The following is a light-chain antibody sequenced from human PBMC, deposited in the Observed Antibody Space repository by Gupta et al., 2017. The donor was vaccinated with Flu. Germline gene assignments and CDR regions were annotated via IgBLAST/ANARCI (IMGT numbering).Light chain of an antibody. CDR1: GGNIAINF. V-gene: IGLV6-57*03. CDR2: EDD. Sequence: NFLLTPPHSVSASPGKTVPIPCTRSGGNIAINFVQWYRQSPGKAPTTVILEDDLRASGASDRFSGSGDSSSNSASLTISGLKTEDEADYYCQSYDDTNHWVFGGGTRLTVL. J-gene: IGLJ3*02. CDR3: QSYDDTNHWV.